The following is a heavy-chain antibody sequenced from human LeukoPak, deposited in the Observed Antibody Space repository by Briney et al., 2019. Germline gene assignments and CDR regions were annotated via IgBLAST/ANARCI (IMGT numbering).Heavy chain of an antibody. CDR1: GGSISSYY. CDR2: IFYSGST. Sequence: SETLSLTCSVSGGSISSYYWTWIRQPPGKGLEWIGYIFYSGSTNYNPSLKSRVTISVDTSKNQFSLKLSSVTAADTAVYYCARGQLIAAPRPNYFDYWGQATLVTVSS. J-gene: IGHJ4*02. D-gene: IGHD6-13*01. V-gene: IGHV4-59*01. CDR3: ARGQLIAAPRPNYFDY.